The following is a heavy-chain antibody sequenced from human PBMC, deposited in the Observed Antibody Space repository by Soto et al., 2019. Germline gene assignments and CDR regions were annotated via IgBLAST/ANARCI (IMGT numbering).Heavy chain of an antibody. J-gene: IGHJ4*02. D-gene: IGHD6-19*01. Sequence: SQTLSLTFAISGDSVSSNSSAWNCISQSPSRGLEWLGRTYYRSKLYNDYAVSVKSRITINPDTSKNQFSLQLNSVTPEDTAVYYCARAVAGALDYWGQGTLVTVSS. V-gene: IGHV6-1*01. CDR2: TYYRSKLYN. CDR3: ARAVAGALDY. CDR1: GDSVSSNSSA.